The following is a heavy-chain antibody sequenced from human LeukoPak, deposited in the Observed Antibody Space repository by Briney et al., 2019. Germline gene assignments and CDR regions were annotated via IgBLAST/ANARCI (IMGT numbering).Heavy chain of an antibody. CDR3: ARDGQPGWFDP. V-gene: IGHV4-39*02. CDR1: GGSISSGSHH. CDR2: IYYSRTT. D-gene: IGHD6-13*01. J-gene: IGHJ5*02. Sequence: SETLSLTCTVSGGSISSGSHHWGWFRQSPGKGLEWIGSIYYSRTTYYNPSLNSRVTISVVTSKNQFSLQLNSVTAADTAVYYCARDGQPGWFDPWGQGTLVTVSS.